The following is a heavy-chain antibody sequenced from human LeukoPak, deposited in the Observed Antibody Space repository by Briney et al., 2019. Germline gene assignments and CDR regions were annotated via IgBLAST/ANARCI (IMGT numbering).Heavy chain of an antibody. V-gene: IGHV1-2*02. CDR1: GYTFTGYF. CDR2: INPNSGGT. CDR3: ARPAKSIVDTVTLHY. D-gene: IGHD4-17*01. J-gene: IGHJ4*02. Sequence: ASVKVSCKSSGYTFTGYFVHWVRQAPGQGLEWMGWINPNSGGTNYAQKFQGRVTMTRDTSISIAYMELSRLRSDDTAVYYCARPAKSIVDTVTLHYWGQGTLVTVSS.